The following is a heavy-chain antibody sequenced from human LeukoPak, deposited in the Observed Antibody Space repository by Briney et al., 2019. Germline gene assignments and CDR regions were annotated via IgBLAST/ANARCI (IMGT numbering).Heavy chain of an antibody. CDR1: GGSIRSYY. CDR2: IYYSGST. CDR3: ARDNVYYYDSSGYYYVGMDV. Sequence: SETLSLTCTVSGGSIRSYYWSWIRQPPGKGLEWIGYIYYSGSTNYNPSLKSRVTISVDTSKNQFSLKLSSVTAADTAVYYCARDNVYYYDSSGYYYVGMDVWGQGTTVTVSS. V-gene: IGHV4-59*01. D-gene: IGHD3-22*01. J-gene: IGHJ6*02.